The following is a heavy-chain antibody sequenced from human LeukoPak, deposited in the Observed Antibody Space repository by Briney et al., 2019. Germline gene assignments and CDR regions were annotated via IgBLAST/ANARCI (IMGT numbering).Heavy chain of an antibody. CDR1: GYSFASYW. Sequence: GESLKITCKGSGYSFASYWIGGVRQMPGKGLEWMEIIYPGDSDTRYSPSFQGQVTISADKSISTAYLQWSNLKASDTAMYYCARQVSGYKDYWGQGSLVTVSS. V-gene: IGHV5-51*01. CDR3: ARQVSGYKDY. CDR2: IYPGDSDT. D-gene: IGHD5-12*01. J-gene: IGHJ4*02.